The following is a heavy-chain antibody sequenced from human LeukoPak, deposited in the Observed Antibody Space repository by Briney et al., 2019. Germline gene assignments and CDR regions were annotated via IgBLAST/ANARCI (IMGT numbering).Heavy chain of an antibody. CDR1: GFTVSSNY. V-gene: IGHV3-66*01. Sequence: PGGSLRLSCAASGFTVSSNYMSWVRQAAGKGLGWDSVIYSGGSTYYAESGKGRFNITTRNSKNTVYLQMNSRRSEDTAVYYCWGSGVLRYFGNSWGQGTLVTVSS. CDR2: IYSGGST. D-gene: IGHD3-9*01. CDR3: WGSGVLRYFGNS. J-gene: IGHJ4*02.